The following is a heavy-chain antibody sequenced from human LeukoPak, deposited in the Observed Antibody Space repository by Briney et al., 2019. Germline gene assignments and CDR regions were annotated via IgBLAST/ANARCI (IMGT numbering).Heavy chain of an antibody. CDR3: ARGKFFGSSPRVSY. CDR1: GFTFSSYA. J-gene: IGHJ4*02. CDR2: ISYDGSNK. D-gene: IGHD6-6*01. V-gene: IGHV3-30*01. Sequence: GGSLRLSCAASGFTFSSYAMHWVRQAPGKGLEWVAVISYDGSNKYYADSVKGRFTISRDNSKNTLYLQMNSLRAEDTAVYYCARGKFFGSSPRVSYWGQGTLVTVSS.